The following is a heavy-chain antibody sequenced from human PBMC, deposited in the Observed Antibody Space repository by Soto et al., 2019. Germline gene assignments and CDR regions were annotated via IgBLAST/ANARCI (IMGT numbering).Heavy chain of an antibody. CDR2: IIPIFGTA. V-gene: IGHV1-69*13. CDR3: ARGGHGSGSYYNPMDV. CDR1: GGTFSSYA. D-gene: IGHD3-10*01. J-gene: IGHJ6*02. Sequence: SVKVSCKASGGTFSSYAISWVRQAPGQGLEWMGGIIPIFGTANYAQKFQGRVTITADESTSTAYMELSSLRSEDTAVYYCARGGHGSGSYYNPMDVWGQGTTVTVSS.